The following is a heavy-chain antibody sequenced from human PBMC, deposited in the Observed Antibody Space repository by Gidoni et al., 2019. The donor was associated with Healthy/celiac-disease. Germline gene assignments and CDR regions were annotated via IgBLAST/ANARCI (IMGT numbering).Heavy chain of an antibody. CDR3: AKDARHGGSYYDLDY. V-gene: IGHV3-30*18. Sequence: QVQLVESGGGVVQPGRSLRLSCAASGFTFSSYGMHWVRQAPGKGLEWVAVISYDGSNKYYADSVKGRFTISRDNSKNTLYLQMNSLRAEDTAVYYCAKDARHGGSYYDLDYWGQGTLVTVSS. CDR2: ISYDGSNK. CDR1: GFTFSSYG. J-gene: IGHJ4*02. D-gene: IGHD1-26*01.